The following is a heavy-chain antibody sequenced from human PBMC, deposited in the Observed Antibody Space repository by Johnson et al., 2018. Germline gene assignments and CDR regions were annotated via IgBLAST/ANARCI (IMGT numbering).Heavy chain of an antibody. D-gene: IGHD1-7*01. CDR2: ISSSGSTI. CDR3: ARDERRWNYPYFQH. J-gene: IGHJ1*01. Sequence: QVQLVESGGGLVQPGGSLRLSCAASGFTFSDYYMSWIRQAPGKGLEWVSYISSSGSTIYYADSVKGRFTISRDNAKNSLYLQMNSLRAEDTAVDYCARDERRWNYPYFQHWGQGTLVTVSS. V-gene: IGHV3-11*04. CDR1: GFTFSDYY.